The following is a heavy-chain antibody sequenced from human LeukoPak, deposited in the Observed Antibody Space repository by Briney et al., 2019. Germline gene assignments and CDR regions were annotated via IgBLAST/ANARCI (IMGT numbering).Heavy chain of an antibody. CDR2: IFGSSTT. D-gene: IGHD1-7*01. Sequence: GGSLRLSCAASGFTVSSNYMSWVRQAPGKGLEWVSVIFGSSTTYYADSVKGRFTISRDNSKNTLYLQMNSLRAEDTAVYYCARFITGTLYGMDVWGQGTTVTVSS. J-gene: IGHJ6*02. CDR3: ARFITGTLYGMDV. CDR1: GFTVSSNY. V-gene: IGHV3-53*01.